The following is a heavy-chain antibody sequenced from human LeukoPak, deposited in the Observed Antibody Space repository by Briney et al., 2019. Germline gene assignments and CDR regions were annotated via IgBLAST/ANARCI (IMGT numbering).Heavy chain of an antibody. CDR2: IYYGGST. D-gene: IGHD5-18*01. CDR3: ARGHTAMDDYYYYGMDV. V-gene: IGHV4-59*01. CDR1: GGSISSYY. J-gene: IGHJ6*02. Sequence: PSETLSLTCTVSGGSISSYYWSWIRQPPGKGLEWIGYIYYGGSTNYNPSLKGRVTISVDTSKNQFSLKLSSVTAADTAVYYCARGHTAMDDYYYYGMDVWGQGTTVTVSS.